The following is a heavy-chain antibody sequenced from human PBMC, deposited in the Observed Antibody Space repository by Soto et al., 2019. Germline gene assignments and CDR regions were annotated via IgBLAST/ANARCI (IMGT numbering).Heavy chain of an antibody. Sequence: GGSLRLSCVASGFTFSSYAMHWVRQAPGKGLKWVAVISYDGSNKYYADSVKGRFTISRDNSKNTLYLQMNSLRAEDTAVYYCARDGIYGAQTNYYYYGMDVWGQGTTVTVSS. D-gene: IGHD4-17*01. CDR3: ARDGIYGAQTNYYYYGMDV. CDR1: GFTFSSYA. V-gene: IGHV3-30-3*01. CDR2: ISYDGSNK. J-gene: IGHJ6*02.